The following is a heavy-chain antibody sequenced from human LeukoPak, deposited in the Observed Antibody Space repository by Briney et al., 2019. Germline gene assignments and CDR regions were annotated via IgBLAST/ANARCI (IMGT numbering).Heavy chain of an antibody. CDR1: GGSIIGYY. Sequence: SETLSLTCTVSGGSIIGYYWSWIRQSPGKGLEWIGYIYYSGSTSYNPSLKSRVTISVDTSKNQFSLKLSSVTAADTAIYYCVRISGYLTYWGQGTLVTVSS. J-gene: IGHJ4*02. D-gene: IGHD3-22*01. CDR2: IYYSGST. CDR3: VRISGYLTY. V-gene: IGHV4-59*01.